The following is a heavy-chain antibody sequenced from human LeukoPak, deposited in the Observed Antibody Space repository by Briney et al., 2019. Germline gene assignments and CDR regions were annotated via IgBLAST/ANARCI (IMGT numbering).Heavy chain of an antibody. V-gene: IGHV4-4*07. D-gene: IGHD3-10*01. CDR3: ARDQYYYGSGSYYCFDP. CDR1: GGSISSYY. Sequence: SETLSLTCSVSGGSISSYYWSWIRQAAGKGLEWIGRIHTSGSTNYNPSLKSRVTMSVDTSKNQFSLKLSSVTAADTAVYYCARDQYYYGSGSYYCFDPWGQGTLVTVSS. CDR2: IHTSGST. J-gene: IGHJ5*02.